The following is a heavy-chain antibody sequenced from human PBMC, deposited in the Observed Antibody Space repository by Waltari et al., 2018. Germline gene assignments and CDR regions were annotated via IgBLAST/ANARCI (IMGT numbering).Heavy chain of an antibody. V-gene: IGHV4-34*01. CDR2: INRDGSN. Sequence: QVQLQQWGAGLLKPSETLSLTCAVYGGSFSGHFWSWIRQSPGKGLEWIGQINRDGSNKFNPSLKSRVAMSVDTIKSQISLRLSSVTAVDAAVYYCARVGDYHGSGRFGLDVWGQGTRVTVSS. CDR3: ARVGDYHGSGRFGLDV. D-gene: IGHD3-10*01. J-gene: IGHJ6*02. CDR1: GGSFSGHF.